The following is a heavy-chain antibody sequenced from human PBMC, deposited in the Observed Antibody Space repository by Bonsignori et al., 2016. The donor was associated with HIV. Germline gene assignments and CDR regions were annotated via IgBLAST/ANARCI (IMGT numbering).Heavy chain of an antibody. CDR1: GFTFSDYS. D-gene: IGHD6-13*01. CDR2: ISSSSRFI. Sequence: EVQLVESGGGLVKSGGSLRLSCAGSGFTFSDYSINWVRQAPGKGLEWVSSISSSSRFIYYAESVKGRFTISRDNAKKSVDLRMSSLRDRGTRLVYYCARESGYSSSSYPYSGQGTLVT. V-gene: IGHV3-21*02. CDR3: ARESGYSSSSYPY. J-gene: IGHJ4*02.